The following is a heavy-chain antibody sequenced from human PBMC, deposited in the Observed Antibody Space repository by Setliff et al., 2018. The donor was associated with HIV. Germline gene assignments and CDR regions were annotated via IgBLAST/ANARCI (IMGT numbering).Heavy chain of an antibody. V-gene: IGHV4-59*12. CDR1: GGSISTYY. CDR2: IYFTGSS. J-gene: IGHJ3*01. CDR3: AKISPRGYSDITTGRLTDPFDV. Sequence: SETLSLSCTVSGGSISTYYWSWIRQPPGKGLEWIGSIYFTGSSDNNPSLKSRVTLSVDTSKHQFSLKLSSVTGADTAVYYCAKISPRGYSDITTGRLTDPFDVWGPGTMVTV. D-gene: IGHD3-9*01.